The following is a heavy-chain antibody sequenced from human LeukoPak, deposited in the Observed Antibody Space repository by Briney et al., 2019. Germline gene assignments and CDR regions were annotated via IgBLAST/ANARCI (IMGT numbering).Heavy chain of an antibody. CDR3: ARDSTTMVRGVLILQD. J-gene: IGHJ4*02. D-gene: IGHD3-10*01. CDR1: GFTFSSYW. Sequence: PTGGSLRLSCAASGFTFSSYWMSWVRQAPGKGLEWVANIKQDGSEKYYVDSVKGRFTISRDNAKNSLYLQMNSLRAEDTAVYYCARDSTTMVRGVLILQDWGQGTLVTVSS. CDR2: IKQDGSEK. V-gene: IGHV3-7*01.